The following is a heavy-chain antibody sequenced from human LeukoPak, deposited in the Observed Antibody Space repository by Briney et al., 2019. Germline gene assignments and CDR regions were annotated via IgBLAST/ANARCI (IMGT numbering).Heavy chain of an antibody. CDR1: GFTFSSYE. V-gene: IGHV3-48*01. Sequence: GGSLRLSCAASGFTFSSYEMNWVRQAPGKGLEWVSYISSRSSTTYYADSVKGRFTISRDNAKNSLYLQMNSLRAEDTAVYYCARFGSSWYYGFDYWGQGTLVTVSS. CDR3: ARFGSSWYYGFDY. J-gene: IGHJ4*02. D-gene: IGHD6-13*01. CDR2: ISSRSSTT.